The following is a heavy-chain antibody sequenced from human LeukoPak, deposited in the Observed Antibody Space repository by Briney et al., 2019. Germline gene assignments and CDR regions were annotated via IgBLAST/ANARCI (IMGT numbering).Heavy chain of an antibody. Sequence: SETLSVTCAVYGGSFSGYYWSWIRQPPGKGLEWMGEIKHSGSNNYNPSLKSRVTISVAMSKNQFSLKLSSVTAADTAVYYCARGAATGYYFDYWGQGTLVTVSS. J-gene: IGHJ4*02. CDR1: GGSFSGYY. V-gene: IGHV4-34*01. CDR3: ARGAATGYYFDY. CDR2: IKHSGSN. D-gene: IGHD6-25*01.